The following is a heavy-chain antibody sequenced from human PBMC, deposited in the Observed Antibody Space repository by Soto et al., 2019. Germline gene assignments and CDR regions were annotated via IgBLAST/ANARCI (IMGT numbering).Heavy chain of an antibody. CDR1: GGTFSSYT. J-gene: IGHJ6*02. CDR2: IIPILGIA. Sequence: QVQLVQSGAEVKKPGSSVKVSCKASGGTFSSYTISWVRQAPGQGREWMGRIIPILGIANYAQKFQGRVTITADKSTSTAYMELSSLRSEDTAVYYCARDYGGSANYGMDVWGQGTTVTVSS. D-gene: IGHD4-17*01. V-gene: IGHV1-69*02. CDR3: ARDYGGSANYGMDV.